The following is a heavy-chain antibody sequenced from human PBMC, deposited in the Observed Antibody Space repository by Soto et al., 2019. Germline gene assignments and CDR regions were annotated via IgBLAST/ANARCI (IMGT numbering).Heavy chain of an antibody. CDR3: ARENYYDSSGYWYYFDY. V-gene: IGHV1-3*01. D-gene: IGHD3-22*01. J-gene: IGHJ4*02. CDR1: GYTFTSYA. Sequence: ASVKVSCKASGYTFTSYAMHWVRQAPGQRLEWMGWINAGNGNTKYSQKFQGRVTITRDTSASTAYMELSSLRSEDTAVYYCARENYYDSSGYWYYFDYWGQGTLVTVSS. CDR2: INAGNGNT.